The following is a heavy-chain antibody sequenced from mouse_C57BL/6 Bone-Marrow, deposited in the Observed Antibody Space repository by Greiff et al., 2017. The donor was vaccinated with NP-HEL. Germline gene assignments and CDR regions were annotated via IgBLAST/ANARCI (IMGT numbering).Heavy chain of an antibody. J-gene: IGHJ4*01. CDR3: TSIYYGNYFYAMDY. D-gene: IGHD2-1*01. CDR2: IYPGNSDT. CDR1: GYTFTSYW. Sequence: VQLQQSGAELARPGASVKMSCKTSGYTFTSYWMHWVKQRPGQGLEWIGAIYPGNSDTSYNQKFKGKAKLTAVTSASTAYMELSSLTNEDSAVYYCTSIYYGNYFYAMDYWGQGTSVTVSS. V-gene: IGHV1-5*01.